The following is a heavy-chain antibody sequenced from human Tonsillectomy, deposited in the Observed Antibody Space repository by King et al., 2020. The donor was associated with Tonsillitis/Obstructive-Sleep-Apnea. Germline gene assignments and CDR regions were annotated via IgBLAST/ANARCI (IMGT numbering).Heavy chain of an antibody. Sequence: QLVQSGAEVKKPGSSVKVSCKASGGTFSSYAFSWVRQAPGQGLEWMGRIIPILGIANYAQKFQGRVTITAHKSTSTAYMELISLRSEDTAMYYCASSVVLGAERLSVRMDVGGGGTTVTVPS. CDR3: ASSVVLGAERLSVRMDV. D-gene: IGHD2-15*01. J-gene: IGHJ6*03. CDR1: GGTFSSYA. CDR2: IIPILGIA. V-gene: IGHV1-69*09.